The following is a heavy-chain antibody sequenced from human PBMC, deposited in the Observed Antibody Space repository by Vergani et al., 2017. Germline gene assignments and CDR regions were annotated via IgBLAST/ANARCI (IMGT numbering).Heavy chain of an antibody. CDR1: GFTVSSIY. CDR2: IYSGGST. CDR3: GGSGSYREINY. Sequence: EVQLVETGGGLIQPGGSLRLSCAASGFTVSSIYMSWVRPAPGKGLEWVSVIYSGGSTYYADSVKGRFTISRDNSKNTLYLQMKSLRPEDTAVYYCGGSGSYREINYGSQGTLVTVSS. J-gene: IGHJ4*02. V-gene: IGHV3-53*02. D-gene: IGHD3-10*01.